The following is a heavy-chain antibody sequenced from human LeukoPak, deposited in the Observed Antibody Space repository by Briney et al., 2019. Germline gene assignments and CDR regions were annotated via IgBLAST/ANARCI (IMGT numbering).Heavy chain of an antibody. Sequence: SDRLSWAASGFTFSSNCMYWVRQATRKGLEWVSSISSSSSYIYYADSVKGRFTISRDNAKNSLYLQMNSLRAEDTAVYYCARDSSLLFGGSGYYSDYWGQGTLVTVSS. CDR1: GFTFSSNC. V-gene: IGHV3-21*01. CDR2: ISSSSSYI. D-gene: IGHD3-22*01. CDR3: ARDSSLLFGGSGYYSDY. J-gene: IGHJ4*02.